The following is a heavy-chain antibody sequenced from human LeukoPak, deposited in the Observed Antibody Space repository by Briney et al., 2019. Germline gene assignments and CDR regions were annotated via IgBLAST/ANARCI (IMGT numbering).Heavy chain of an antibody. J-gene: IGHJ4*02. CDR3: AARRGELPYYFDF. Sequence: ASVKVSCKASGYTFTSYGMSWVRQAPGQRLEWMGWISTYNRKTNYAQKLQGRVTMTTDTSTSTAYMELRSLRSDDTAVYYCAARRGELPYYFDFWGQGTLVTVSS. CDR1: GYTFTSYG. D-gene: IGHD1-26*01. V-gene: IGHV1-18*01. CDR2: ISTYNRKT.